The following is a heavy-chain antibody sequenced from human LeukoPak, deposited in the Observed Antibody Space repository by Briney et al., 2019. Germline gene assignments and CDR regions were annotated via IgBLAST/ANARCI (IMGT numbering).Heavy chain of an antibody. J-gene: IGHJ4*02. CDR2: ITGSGGST. D-gene: IGHD3-3*01. CDR1: GFPFSSYA. V-gene: IGHV3-23*01. Sequence: GGSLRLSCAASGFPFSSYALSWVRQAPGKGLEWVSAITGSGGSTYYADSMKGRVTISRDNSKNTLYLQMNSLRAEDTAVYYCASEIIFGSFDYWGQGTLVTVSS. CDR3: ASEIIFGSFDY.